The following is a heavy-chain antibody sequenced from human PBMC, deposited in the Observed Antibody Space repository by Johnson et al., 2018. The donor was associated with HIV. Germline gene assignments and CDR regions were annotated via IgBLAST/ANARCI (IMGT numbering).Heavy chain of an antibody. CDR1: GFTFDDYG. D-gene: IGHD3-22*01. CDR2: INWNGGST. Sequence: VQLVESGGGLVKPGGSLRLSCAASGFTFDDYGMSWVRQAPGKGLEWVSGINWNGGSTGYADSVKDRFTISRDNAKNSLYLQMNSLRAEDTALYYCARGRTVVIKDAFDIWGQGTMVTVSS. V-gene: IGHV3-20*04. CDR3: ARGRTVVIKDAFDI. J-gene: IGHJ3*02.